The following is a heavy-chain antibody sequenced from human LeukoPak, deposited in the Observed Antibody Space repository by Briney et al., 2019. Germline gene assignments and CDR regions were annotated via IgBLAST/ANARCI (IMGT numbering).Heavy chain of an antibody. D-gene: IGHD2-2*01. CDR2: ISSSSSYI. V-gene: IGHV3-21*01. CDR3: ARGVSRSSISPHLY. Sequence: PGGSLRLSCAASGFAFSSYSMNWVRQAPGKGLEWVSSISSSSSYIYYADSVKGRFTISRDNAKNSLYLQMNSLRDEDTAVYYCARGVSRSSISPHLYWGQGTLVTVSS. CDR1: GFAFSSYS. J-gene: IGHJ4*02.